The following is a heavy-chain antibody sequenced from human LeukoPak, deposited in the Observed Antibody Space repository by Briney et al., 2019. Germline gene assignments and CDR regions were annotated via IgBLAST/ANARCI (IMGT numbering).Heavy chain of an antibody. CDR3: ARVIPRYCSGGSCYSRSNWFDP. Sequence: GASVKVSCKASGYTFTGYYMHWVRQAPGQGLEWMGWINPNSGGTNYAQKFQGRVTMTRDTSISTAYMELSRLRSDDTAVYYCARVIPRYCSGGSCYSRSNWFDPWGQGTLVTVSS. D-gene: IGHD2-15*01. V-gene: IGHV1-2*02. J-gene: IGHJ5*02. CDR2: INPNSGGT. CDR1: GYTFTGYY.